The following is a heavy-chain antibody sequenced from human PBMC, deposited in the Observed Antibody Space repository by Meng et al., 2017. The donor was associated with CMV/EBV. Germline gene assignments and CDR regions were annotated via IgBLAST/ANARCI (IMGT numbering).Heavy chain of an antibody. J-gene: IGHJ6*02. CDR1: GFTFSSYE. CDR3: ARDGGYSSGWYPPQLSYYYYYGMDV. CDR2: ISSSGSTI. V-gene: IGHV3-48*03. Sequence: GESLKISCAASGFTFSSYEMNWVRQAPGKGLEWVSYISSSGSTIYYADSVKGRFTISRDNAKNSLYLQMNSLRAEDTAVYYCARDGGYSSGWYPPQLSYYYYYGMDVWGQGTTVTVSS. D-gene: IGHD6-19*01.